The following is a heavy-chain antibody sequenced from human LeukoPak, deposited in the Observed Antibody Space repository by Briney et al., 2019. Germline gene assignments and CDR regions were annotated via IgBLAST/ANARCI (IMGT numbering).Heavy chain of an antibody. J-gene: IGHJ5*02. CDR3: ARGLRYCSATFCPNWFDP. D-gene: IGHD2-15*01. V-gene: IGHV4-34*01. Sequence: SETLSLTCAVYGGSFSGNYWSWIRQPPGKGLEWIGEINHRGRTNYNWSLKSRVTISVDTSKNQFSLKLSSVTAAGTAVYYCARGLRYCSATFCPNWFDPWGQGTLVTVSP. CDR1: GGSFSGNY. CDR2: INHRGRT.